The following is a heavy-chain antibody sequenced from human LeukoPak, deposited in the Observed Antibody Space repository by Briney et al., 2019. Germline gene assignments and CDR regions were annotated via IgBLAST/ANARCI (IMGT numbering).Heavy chain of an antibody. CDR1: GXSISSSTYY. CDR3: ARRYSYSTLPDY. D-gene: IGHD6-13*01. V-gene: IGHV4-39*01. J-gene: IGHJ4*02. Sequence: SETLSLTWTVSGXSISSSTYYWGWIRQPPGKGLEWIASIYYSGSIYYNPSLKSRVTISVDTSKNQSSLKLSSVTAADTAVYYCARRYSYSTLPDYWGQGTLVTVSS. CDR2: IYYSGSI.